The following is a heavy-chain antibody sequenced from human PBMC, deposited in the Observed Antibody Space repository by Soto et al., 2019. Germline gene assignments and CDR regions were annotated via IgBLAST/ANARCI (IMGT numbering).Heavy chain of an antibody. Sequence: EVQLLESGGGWLQPGGSLRLSCAPSESTFNTYAMTWVAKVQGKGREWVSAISGGGDTTSYADSVKGRFTVSRDGSKNTLYLQMSSLRAEDTALYYCAKGRGGSGSLTPRVDFWGQGTLVTVSS. CDR1: ESTFNTYA. J-gene: IGHJ4*02. CDR2: ISGGGDTT. D-gene: IGHD3-10*01. CDR3: AKGRGGSGSLTPRVDF. V-gene: IGHV3-23*01.